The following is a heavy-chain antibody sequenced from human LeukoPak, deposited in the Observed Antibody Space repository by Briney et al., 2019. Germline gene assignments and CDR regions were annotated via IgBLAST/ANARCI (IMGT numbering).Heavy chain of an antibody. J-gene: IGHJ4*02. CDR2: INPDSGFT. Sequence: GASVKVSCKASGCKFTDDYMHWVRQAPGRGLEFMGWINPDSGFTNYAQKFKGRVTMTRDTSISTAYLEVRSLTSDDTAVYYCAPTAEAYTSWWKVWGQGTLVTVSS. CDR1: GCKFTDDY. D-gene: IGHD3-16*01. CDR3: APTAEAYTSWWKV. V-gene: IGHV1-2*02.